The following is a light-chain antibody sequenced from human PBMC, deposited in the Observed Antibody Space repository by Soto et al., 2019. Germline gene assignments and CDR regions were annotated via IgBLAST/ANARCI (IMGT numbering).Light chain of an antibody. CDR3: QHYSAFPVT. V-gene: IGKV1-5*03. J-gene: IGKJ1*01. CDR2: KAS. Sequence: DIQMTQSPSTLSASVEDRVTITCRASQSIGDLLSWYQQKPGEAPKVLIYKASYLESGVPSRFIGSGSATEFPLTISSLQTEDLATYYCQHYSAFPVTFGQGTKVEIK. CDR1: QSIGDL.